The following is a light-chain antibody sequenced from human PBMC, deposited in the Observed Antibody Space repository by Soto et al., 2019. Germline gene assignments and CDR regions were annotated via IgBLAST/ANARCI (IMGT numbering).Light chain of an antibody. CDR3: QQSYSTPRT. CDR1: QSISSY. V-gene: IGKV1-39*01. J-gene: IGKJ1*01. CDR2: AAS. Sequence: DIQMTQSPSSLSASVGDRDTITCRASQSISSYFNWYQQKPGKAPKLLIYAASSLQSGVPSRFSGSGSGTDFTLTISSLQPEDFATYYCQQSYSTPRTFGQGTKVEIK.